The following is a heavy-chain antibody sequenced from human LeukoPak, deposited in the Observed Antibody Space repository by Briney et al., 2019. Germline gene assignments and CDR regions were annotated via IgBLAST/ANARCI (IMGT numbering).Heavy chain of an antibody. CDR1: GGSFSGYY. CDR2: INHSGST. V-gene: IGHV4-34*01. CDR3: ARAPWIVVVPAATTYYYYGMDV. D-gene: IGHD2-2*01. Sequence: SETLSLTCAVYGGSFSGYYWSWLRQPPGKGLEWIGEINHSGSTNYNPSLKSRVTISVDTSKNQFSLKLSSVTAADTAVYYCARAPWIVVVPAATTYYYYGMDVWGQGTTVTVSS. J-gene: IGHJ6*02.